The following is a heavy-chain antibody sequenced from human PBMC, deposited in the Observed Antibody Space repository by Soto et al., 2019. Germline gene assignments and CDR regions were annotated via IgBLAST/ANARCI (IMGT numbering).Heavy chain of an antibody. J-gene: IGHJ5*02. D-gene: IGHD2-2*01. V-gene: IGHV4-31*03. Sequence: QGEPQESGPGLVKHSQTLSLTCTVSGDSIGGFYWSWIRQHSGKGLEWIGYIYDSGSTYYNPSLKSRVTISVVTSKNQLSLKLSSVTPADTAVSYCARGRRCYEAWGQGTLVTVSS. CDR3: ARGRRCYEA. CDR2: IYDSGST. CDR1: GDSIGGFY.